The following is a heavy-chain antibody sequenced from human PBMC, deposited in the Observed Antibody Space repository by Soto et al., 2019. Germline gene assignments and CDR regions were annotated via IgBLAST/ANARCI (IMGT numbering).Heavy chain of an antibody. Sequence: ASVKVSCKASGYTFTSYGISWVRQAPGQGLEWMGWISAYNGNTNYAQKLQGRVTMTTDTSTSTAYMELRSLRSDDTAVYYCAKDRAPYSSSWYISWDYWGQGTLVTVSS. D-gene: IGHD6-13*01. CDR3: AKDRAPYSSSWYISWDY. CDR2: ISAYNGNT. CDR1: GYTFTSYG. J-gene: IGHJ4*02. V-gene: IGHV1-18*01.